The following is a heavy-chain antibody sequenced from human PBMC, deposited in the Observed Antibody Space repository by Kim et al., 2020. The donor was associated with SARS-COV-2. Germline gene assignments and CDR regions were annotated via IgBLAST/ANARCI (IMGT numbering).Heavy chain of an antibody. CDR1: GFTVSSNY. CDR2: IYSGGGT. J-gene: IGHJ3*02. CDR3: ARVILCFGELLSYAFDI. Sequence: GGSLRLSCAASGFTVSSNYMRWVRQAPGKGLEWVSVIYSGGGTFYADSVKGRFTISRDNSKNTLYLQMNSLRAEDTAVYYCARVILCFGELLSYAFDIWGQGTMVTVSS. D-gene: IGHD3-10*01. V-gene: IGHV3-53*01.